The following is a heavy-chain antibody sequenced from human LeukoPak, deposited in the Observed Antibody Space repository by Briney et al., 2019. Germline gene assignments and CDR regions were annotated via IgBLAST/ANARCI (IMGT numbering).Heavy chain of an antibody. V-gene: IGHV4-34*01. Sequence: SETLSLTCAVYGGPFSGYYWSWIRQPPGKGLEWIGEINHSGSTNYNPSLKSRVTISVDTSKNQFSLKLSSVTAADTAVYYCARGGYDFWSGYYPNFDYWGQGTLVTVSS. D-gene: IGHD3-3*01. CDR2: INHSGST. CDR3: ARGGYDFWSGYYPNFDY. CDR1: GGPFSGYY. J-gene: IGHJ4*02.